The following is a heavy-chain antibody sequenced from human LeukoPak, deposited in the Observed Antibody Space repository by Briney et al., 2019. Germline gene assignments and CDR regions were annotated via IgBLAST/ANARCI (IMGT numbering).Heavy chain of an antibody. D-gene: IGHD2-21*01. CDR2: IYPTGNT. Sequence: SETLSLTCTVSGDSLSNHYWTWIRQPDGKGLEWIGHIYPTGNTDYNPSLKSRLTMSVDKSKNQFSLKLTSVTAADSAVYYCTTGRSAIGFEYWGQGTLVTVSS. CDR3: TTGRSAIGFEY. V-gene: IGHV4-4*07. CDR1: GDSLSNHY. J-gene: IGHJ4*02.